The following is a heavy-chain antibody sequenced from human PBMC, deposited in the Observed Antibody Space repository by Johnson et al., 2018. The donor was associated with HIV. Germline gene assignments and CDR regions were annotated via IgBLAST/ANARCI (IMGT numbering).Heavy chain of an antibody. Sequence: VQLIESGGGLVQPGGSLRLSCGASGFSVSNNYMNWVRQAPGKGLEWVSVIYSGGSTYYADSVRGRFTISRDNAKNSLYLQMNSLRAEDTALYYCAKGLGWELLTHDAFDIWGQGTMVTVSS. V-gene: IGHV3-66*01. D-gene: IGHD1-26*01. CDR2: IYSGGST. CDR1: GFSVSNNY. CDR3: AKGLGWELLTHDAFDI. J-gene: IGHJ3*02.